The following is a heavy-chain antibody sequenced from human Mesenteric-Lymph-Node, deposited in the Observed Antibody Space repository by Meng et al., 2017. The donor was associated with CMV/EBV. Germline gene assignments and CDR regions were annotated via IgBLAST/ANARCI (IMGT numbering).Heavy chain of an antibody. J-gene: IGHJ4*02. V-gene: IGHV3-7*01. CDR3: ARDRTPIVVVVPYDY. CDR1: ELTFSNYW. Sequence: GGSLRLSCAASELTFSNYWMRWVRQAPGKGLEWVANINQDGREKYYVDSVKGRFTISRDNAKNSLYLQMNTLRAEDTAVYYCARDRTPIVVVVPYDYWGQGTLVTVSS. CDR2: INQDGREK. D-gene: IGHD3-22*01.